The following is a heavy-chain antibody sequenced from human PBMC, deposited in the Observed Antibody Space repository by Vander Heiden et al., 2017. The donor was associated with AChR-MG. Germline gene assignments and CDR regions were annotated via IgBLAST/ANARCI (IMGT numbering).Heavy chain of an antibody. CDR2: IYYSGST. CDR3: ARDGGGHEAFDI. V-gene: IGHV4-59*01. D-gene: IGHD3-16*01. J-gene: IGHJ3*02. Sequence: LQESGPGLVKPSETLSLTCTVSGGSISSYYWSWIRQPPGKGLEWIGYIYYSGSTNYNPPLKSRVTISVDTSKNQFSLKLSSVTAADTAVYYCARDGGGHEAFDIWGQGTMVTVSS. CDR1: GGSISSYY.